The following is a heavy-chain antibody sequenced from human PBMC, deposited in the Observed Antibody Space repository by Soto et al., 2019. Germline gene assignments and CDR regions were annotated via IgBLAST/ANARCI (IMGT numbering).Heavy chain of an antibody. Sequence: SETLSLTCTVSGGSISSGGYYWSWIRQHPGKGLEWIGYIYYSGSTYYNPSLKSRVTISVDTSKNQFSLKLSSVTAADTAVYYCARDTYGSGSYPPVFEHWGQGTLVTVSS. D-gene: IGHD3-10*01. V-gene: IGHV4-31*03. CDR1: GGSISSGGYY. CDR2: IYYSGST. CDR3: ARDTYGSGSYPPVFEH. J-gene: IGHJ4*02.